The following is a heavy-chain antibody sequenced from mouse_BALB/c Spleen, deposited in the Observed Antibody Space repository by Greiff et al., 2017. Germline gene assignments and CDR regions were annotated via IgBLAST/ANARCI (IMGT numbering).Heavy chain of an antibody. V-gene: IGHV14-1*02. CDR2: IDPENGNT. CDR3: ARLDH. Sequence: VQLKESGAELARPGASVKMSCKASGYPFTSYTMHWVKQRPEQGLEWIGWIDPENGNTIYDPKFQGKASITADTSSNTAYLQLSSLTSEDTAVYYCARLDHWGQGTLVTVSA. CDR1: GYPFTSYT. J-gene: IGHJ3*01.